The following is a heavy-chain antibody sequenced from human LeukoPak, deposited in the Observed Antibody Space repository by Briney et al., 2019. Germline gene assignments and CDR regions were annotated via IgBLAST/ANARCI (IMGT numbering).Heavy chain of an antibody. CDR3: ARGRCGGDCSYYYYGMDV. CDR1: GYTFTGYY. Sequence: ASVKVSCKASGYTFTGYYMHWVRQAPGQGLERMGWINPNSGGTNYAQKFQGWVTMTRDTSISTAYMELSRLRSDDTAVYYCARGRCGGDCSYYYYGMDVWGQGTTVTVSS. CDR2: INPNSGGT. J-gene: IGHJ6*02. V-gene: IGHV1-2*04. D-gene: IGHD2-21*02.